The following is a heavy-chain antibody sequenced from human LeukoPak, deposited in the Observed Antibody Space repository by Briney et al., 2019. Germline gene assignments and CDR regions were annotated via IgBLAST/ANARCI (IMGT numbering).Heavy chain of an antibody. CDR2: ISACNGNT. D-gene: IGHD3-22*01. V-gene: IGHV1-18*01. CDR3: ARDTYYYDSSGYYDY. J-gene: IGHJ4*02. CDR1: GYTFTSYG. Sequence: ASVKVSCKASGYTFTSYGISWVRQAPGQGLEWMGWISACNGNTNYAQKLQGRVTMTTDTSTSTAYMELRSLRSDDTAVYYCARDTYYYDSSGYYDYWGQGTLVTVSS.